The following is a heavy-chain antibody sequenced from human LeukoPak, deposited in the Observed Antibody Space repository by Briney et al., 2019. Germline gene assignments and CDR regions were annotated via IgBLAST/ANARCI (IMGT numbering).Heavy chain of an antibody. J-gene: IGHJ1*01. CDR3: ASSEDPRSVFQH. CDR2: INTDGSST. D-gene: IGHD3-3*01. V-gene: IGHV3-74*01. CDR1: GFTFSTYW. Sequence: GGSLRLSCAASGFTFSTYWMSWVRQAPGKGLVWVSRINTDGSSTSYADSVKGRFTISRDNAKNTLYLQMNSLRAEDTAVYYCASSEDPRSVFQHWGQGTLVTVSS.